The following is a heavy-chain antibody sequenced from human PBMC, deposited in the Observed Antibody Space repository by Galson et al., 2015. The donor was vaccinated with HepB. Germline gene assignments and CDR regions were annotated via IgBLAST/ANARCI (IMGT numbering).Heavy chain of an antibody. D-gene: IGHD3-10*01. CDR1: GYTFTSYY. CDR3: ARDRYYGSGSYVRMDV. CDR2: INPSGGST. V-gene: IGHV1-46*01. J-gene: IGHJ6*02. Sequence: SVKVPCKASGYTFTSYYMHWVRQAPGQGLEWMGIINPSGGSTSYAQKFQGRVTMTRDTSTSTVYMELSSLRSEDTAVYYCARDRYYGSGSYVRMDVWGQGTTVTVSS.